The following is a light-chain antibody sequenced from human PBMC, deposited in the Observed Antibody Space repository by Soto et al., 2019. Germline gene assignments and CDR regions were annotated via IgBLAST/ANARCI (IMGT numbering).Light chain of an antibody. CDR3: QQYGSTPPT. CDR1: QSVTSTY. V-gene: IGKV3-20*01. CDR2: GAS. J-gene: IGKJ2*01. Sequence: EIVLTQSPGTQSLSPGERATLSCRASQSVTSTYLAWYQRKPGQAPRLLIYGASSRATGIPDRFSGSGSGTDFTLTISRLEPEDFALYYCQQYGSTPPTFGQGTKLEIK.